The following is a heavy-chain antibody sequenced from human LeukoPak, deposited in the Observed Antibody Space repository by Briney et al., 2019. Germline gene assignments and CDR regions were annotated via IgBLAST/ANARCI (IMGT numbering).Heavy chain of an antibody. J-gene: IGHJ4*02. V-gene: IGHV3-23*01. CDR3: AKEYSDILTGYPDS. CDR2: ISASGSSP. Sequence: GGSLRLSCAASGFTFSNNAMSWVRQAPGKGLEWVSSISASGSSPYYADSVEGRFTISRDNSKNTLYLQMNSLRAEEMAVYYCAKEYSDILTGYPDSWGPGTLVTVSS. CDR1: GFTFSNNA. D-gene: IGHD3-9*01.